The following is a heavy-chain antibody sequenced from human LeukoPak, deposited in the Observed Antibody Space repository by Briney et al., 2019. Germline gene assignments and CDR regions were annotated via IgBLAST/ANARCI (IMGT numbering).Heavy chain of an antibody. V-gene: IGHV3-23*01. D-gene: IGHD3-16*01. Sequence: GGTLRLSCEGSGFTFSSYGVSWVRQAPGKGLEWVSGISGSGHRTYYADSVKGRFTISRDNSKSTLYLQMNSLRAEDTAVYYCAKDWGEYFDYVWGSFTSFDSWGQGTLVTVSS. CDR3: AKDWGEYFDYVWGSFTSFDS. CDR1: GFTFSSYG. J-gene: IGHJ4*02. CDR2: ISGSGHRT.